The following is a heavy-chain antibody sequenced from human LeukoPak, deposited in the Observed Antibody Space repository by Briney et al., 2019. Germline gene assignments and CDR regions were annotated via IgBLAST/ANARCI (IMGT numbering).Heavy chain of an antibody. Sequence: SATLSLTCTVSGGSISSYYWSWIRQSPGKGLEWIGYIYYSGSTNYNPSLKSRVTISVDTSKSQFSLKLSSVTAADTAVYYCARASSGWYNWFDPWGQGTLVTVSS. CDR3: ARASSGWYNWFDP. V-gene: IGHV4-59*01. CDR2: IYYSGST. J-gene: IGHJ5*02. D-gene: IGHD6-19*01. CDR1: GGSISSYY.